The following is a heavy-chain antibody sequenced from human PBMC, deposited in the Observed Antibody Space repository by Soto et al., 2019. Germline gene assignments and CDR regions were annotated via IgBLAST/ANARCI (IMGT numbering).Heavy chain of an antibody. Sequence: EVQLVESGGGLVKPGGSLRLSCAASGFTFSNAWMSWVRQAPGKGLEWVGRIKSKTDGGTTDYAAPVKGRFTISRDDSKNTLYLQMNSLKTEDTAVYYCTTREYGDYPGFDWYFDLWGRGTLVTVSS. D-gene: IGHD4-17*01. CDR3: TTREYGDYPGFDWYFDL. V-gene: IGHV3-15*01. J-gene: IGHJ2*01. CDR1: GFTFSNAW. CDR2: IKSKTDGGTT.